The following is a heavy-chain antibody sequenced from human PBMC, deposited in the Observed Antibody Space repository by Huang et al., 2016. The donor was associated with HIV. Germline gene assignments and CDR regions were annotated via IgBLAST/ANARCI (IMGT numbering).Heavy chain of an antibody. CDR2: ISGSGGST. V-gene: IGHV3-23*01. Sequence: EVQLLESGGGLVQPGGSLRLSCAASGFTFSSYAMSWVRQVQGKGVEGVAAISGSGGSTYYADSVKGRFTIARDNSKNTLYLQMNSLRAEDTAVYYCAKQSSGWYVSADAFDIWGQGTM. CDR3: AKQSSGWYVSADAFDI. J-gene: IGHJ3*02. CDR1: GFTFSSYA. D-gene: IGHD6-19*01.